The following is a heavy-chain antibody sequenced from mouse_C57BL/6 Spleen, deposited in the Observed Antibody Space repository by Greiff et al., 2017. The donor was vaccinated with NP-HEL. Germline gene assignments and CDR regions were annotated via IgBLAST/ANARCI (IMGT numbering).Heavy chain of an antibody. Sequence: EVQRVESVPGLVKPGGSLKLSCAASGFTFSSYAMSWVRQTPEKRLEWVATISDGGSYTYYPDGLKGRFTISRVNAKNNLFLQVSQLKSEDTAMYYCARDRLTGKAMDCWGQGTSVTVSS. CDR1: GFTFSSYA. CDR2: ISDGGSYT. J-gene: IGHJ4*01. CDR3: ARDRLTGKAMDC. V-gene: IGHV5-4*01. D-gene: IGHD4-1*01.